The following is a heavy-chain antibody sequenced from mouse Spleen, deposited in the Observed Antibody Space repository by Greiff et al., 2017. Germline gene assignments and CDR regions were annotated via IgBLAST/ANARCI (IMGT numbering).Heavy chain of an antibody. Sequence: EVKLQESGAELVRPGASVKLSCTASGFNIKDYYMHWVKQRPEQGLEWIGRIDPEDGDTEYAPKFQGKATMTADTSSNTAYLQLSSLTSEDTAVYYCTKKGRDYDGSWDAMDYWGQGTSVTVSS. CDR1: GFNIKDYY. V-gene: IGHV14-1*01. D-gene: IGHD1-1*01. CDR2: IDPEDGDT. CDR3: TKKGRDYDGSWDAMDY. J-gene: IGHJ4*01.